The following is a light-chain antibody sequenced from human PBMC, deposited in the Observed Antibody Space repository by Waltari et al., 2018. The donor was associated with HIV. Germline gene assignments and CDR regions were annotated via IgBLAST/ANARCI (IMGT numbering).Light chain of an antibody. V-gene: IGLV9-49*01. CDR2: EGPGGTWG. CDR1: SGYSNHK. J-gene: IGLJ1*01. Sequence: QPMLTQPPSASASLGASVTLTCTLSSGYSNHKADWNQQRPGKGPRFVMREGPGGTWGPKGAGMPALFPVLGSGLNRYLTIKKFREEDAGDYLCGADHGSGSNFVYVFGSGTKVTVL. CDR3: GADHGSGSNFVYV.